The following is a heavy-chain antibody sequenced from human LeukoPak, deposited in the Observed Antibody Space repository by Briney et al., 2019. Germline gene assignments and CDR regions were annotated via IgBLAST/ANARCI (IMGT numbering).Heavy chain of an antibody. D-gene: IGHD2-2*01. CDR3: ARGYCTSTNCNNWFDP. V-gene: IGHV3-30*03. J-gene: IGHJ5*02. CDR1: GFTFSIHG. Sequence: PGGSLRLSCAASGFTFSIHGMHWVRQAPGKGLEWVAFISYDGSNKYYAESVKGRFTISRDNSKNTLYLQMNSLRADDAAIYYCARGYCTSTNCNNWFDPWGQGALVTVSS. CDR2: ISYDGSNK.